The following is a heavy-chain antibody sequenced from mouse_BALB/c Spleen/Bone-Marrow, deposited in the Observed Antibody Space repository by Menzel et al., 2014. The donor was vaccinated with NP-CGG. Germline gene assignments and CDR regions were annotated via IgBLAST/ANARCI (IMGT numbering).Heavy chain of an antibody. CDR2: IYPGDGST. V-gene: IGHV1S56*01. J-gene: IGHJ3*01. D-gene: IGHD3-2*01. CDR3: AMTARGGFAY. CDR1: GYTFTSYD. Sequence: VQLQQSGPELVKPGASVKISCKASGYTFTSYDINWVRQRPGQGLEWIGWIYPGDGSTKYNEKFKGKATLTADKSSSTAYMQVSSLTSENSAVYFCAMTARGGFAYWGQGTLVTVSA.